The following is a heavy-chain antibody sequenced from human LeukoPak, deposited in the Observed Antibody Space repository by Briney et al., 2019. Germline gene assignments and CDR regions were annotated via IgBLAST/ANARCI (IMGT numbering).Heavy chain of an antibody. V-gene: IGHV3-49*03. CDR1: GFTFEDYA. D-gene: IGHD3-10*01. J-gene: IGHJ3*02. CDR3: ARVGRDRGFDI. Sequence: GGSLRLPCTSSGFTFEDYALTWLRQAPGKGLEWLGFIRTKFYGGTADYAASVKDRFTISRDDYKNIAYLQMDGLKSEDTALYYCARVGRDRGFDIWGQGTAVTVSS. CDR2: IRTKFYGGTA.